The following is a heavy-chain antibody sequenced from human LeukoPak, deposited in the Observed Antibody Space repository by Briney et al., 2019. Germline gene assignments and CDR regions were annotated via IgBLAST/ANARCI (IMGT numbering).Heavy chain of an antibody. J-gene: IGHJ4*02. CDR2: IKQDGSEK. V-gene: IGHV3-7*03. Sequence: GGSLRLSCAASGFTVSSNHMSWVRQVPRKGLEWVANIKQDGSEKYYVDSVKGRFTISRDNAKNSLYLQMNSLRAEDTAVYYCARDKGDYDTSGSLFVFGGQGTLVTVSS. CDR3: ARDKGDYDTSGSLFVF. D-gene: IGHD3-22*01. CDR1: GFTVSSNH.